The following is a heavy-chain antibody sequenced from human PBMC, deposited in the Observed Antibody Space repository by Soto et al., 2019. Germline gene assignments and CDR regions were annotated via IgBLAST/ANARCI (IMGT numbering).Heavy chain of an antibody. CDR3: ARIRATDYEIDY. CDR2: IERHGNDK. D-gene: IGHD3-22*01. J-gene: IGHJ4*02. CDR1: GFIFGFYW. V-gene: IGHV3-7*03. Sequence: EVHLEESGGDLVQPGGSLRLSCSASGFIFGFYWRTWVRQAPGKGLEWVANIERHGNDKYYVDSVTGRFTISRDNAQNSLFLQMNNLRAEDTAVYFCARIRATDYEIDYWGQGTLVTVSS.